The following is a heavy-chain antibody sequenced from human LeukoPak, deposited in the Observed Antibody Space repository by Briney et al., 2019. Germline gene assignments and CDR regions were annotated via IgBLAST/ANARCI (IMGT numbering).Heavy chain of an antibody. CDR1: DDSISSSNYY. CDR2: MYYSGNT. D-gene: IGHD3-10*02. CDR3: VRSLFSSFTWFDH. Sequence: SETLSLTRSVSDDSISSSNYYWGWIRQPPGKGLEWIGTMYYSGNTYYNPSLKGRVSISVDTSKSQFSLRLHSVTAADTAMYYCVRSLFSSFTWFDHWGQGALVTVSS. J-gene: IGHJ5*02. V-gene: IGHV4-39*01.